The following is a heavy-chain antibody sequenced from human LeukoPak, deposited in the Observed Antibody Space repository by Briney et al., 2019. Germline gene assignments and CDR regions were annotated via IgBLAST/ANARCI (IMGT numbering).Heavy chain of an antibody. CDR1: GFTFSNYA. Sequence: GGSLRLSRAASGFTFSNYAMAWVRQAPGKGLEWVSGLSGSGGNTYYADSVKGRFTISRDNPKNTLYLQMNSLRAEDTAVYYCATEKGDSPDYWGQGTLVTVSS. D-gene: IGHD3-16*01. J-gene: IGHJ4*02. CDR3: ATEKGDSPDY. V-gene: IGHV3-23*01. CDR2: LSGSGGNT.